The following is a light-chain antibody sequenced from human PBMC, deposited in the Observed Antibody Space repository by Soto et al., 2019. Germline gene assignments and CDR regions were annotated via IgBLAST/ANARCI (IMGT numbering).Light chain of an antibody. Sequence: QSALTQPASVSGSPGQSITIPCTGTSSDVGGNNYVSWYQQYPGKAPKLIIYHVSDRPSGVSNRFSGSKSGSTASLTISGLQAEDEADYYCSSHVGTSTPHVVFGGGTKVTVL. CDR2: HVS. J-gene: IGLJ2*01. CDR1: SSDVGGNNY. V-gene: IGLV2-14*03. CDR3: SSHVGTSTPHVV.